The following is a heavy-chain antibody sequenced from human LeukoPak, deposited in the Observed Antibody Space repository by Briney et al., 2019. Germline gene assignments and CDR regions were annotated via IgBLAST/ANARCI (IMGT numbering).Heavy chain of an antibody. CDR2: ISGGGGTT. D-gene: IGHD6-13*01. CDR3: AKSENDIRTVAAANDP. CDR1: GFTFSSYA. Sequence: GGSLRLSCAASGFTFSSYAMNWVRQAPGKGLEWVSVISGGGGTTYYADSVKGRFTIPRDNSKNTLYLQMNSLRAEDTAVYYCAKSENDIRTVAAANDPWGQGTLVTVSS. J-gene: IGHJ5*02. V-gene: IGHV3-23*01.